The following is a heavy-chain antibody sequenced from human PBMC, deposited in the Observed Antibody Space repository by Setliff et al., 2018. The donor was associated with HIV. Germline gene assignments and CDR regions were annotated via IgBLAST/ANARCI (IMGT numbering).Heavy chain of an antibody. CDR1: GGSISSSSYY. V-gene: IGHV4-39*01. Sequence: PSETLSLTCTVSGGSISSSSYYWGWIRRPPGKGLEWIGSIYYSGGTYANPSLKSRVTISVDTSKNQFSLNLSSVTAADTAVYYCVGSTIAAAVYYYYYYMDVWGKGTTVTVSS. D-gene: IGHD6-13*01. J-gene: IGHJ6*03. CDR2: IYYSGGT. CDR3: VGSTIAAAVYYYYYYMDV.